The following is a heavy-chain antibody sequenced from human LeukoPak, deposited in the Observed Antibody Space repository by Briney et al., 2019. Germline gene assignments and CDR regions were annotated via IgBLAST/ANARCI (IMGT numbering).Heavy chain of an antibody. CDR2: ISGSGGST. CDR3: GRAYDFSRH. Sequence: GGTLRLSCATSGFTFSNFRMSWVRQAPGKGLEWVSAISGSGGSTYYADSVKGRFTISRDNAKNSLYLQMNSLRAEDTALYYCGRAYDFSRHWGQGTLVTVSS. J-gene: IGHJ4*02. CDR1: GFTFSNFR. V-gene: IGHV3-23*01. D-gene: IGHD3-3*01.